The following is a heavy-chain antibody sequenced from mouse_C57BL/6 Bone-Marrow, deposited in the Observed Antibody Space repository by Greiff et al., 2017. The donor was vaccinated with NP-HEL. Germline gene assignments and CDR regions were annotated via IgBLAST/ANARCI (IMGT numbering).Heavy chain of an antibody. V-gene: IGHV3-8*01. CDR2: ISYSGST. CDR3: ARYKNYYGSSWDYAMDY. Sequence: EVKLQESGPGLAKPSQTLSLTCSVTGYSITSDYWNWIRKFPGNKLEYMGYISYSGSTYYNPSLKSRISITRDTSKNQYYLQLNSVTTEDTATYYCARYKNYYGSSWDYAMDYWGQGTSVTVSS. CDR1: GYSITSDY. D-gene: IGHD1-1*01. J-gene: IGHJ4*01.